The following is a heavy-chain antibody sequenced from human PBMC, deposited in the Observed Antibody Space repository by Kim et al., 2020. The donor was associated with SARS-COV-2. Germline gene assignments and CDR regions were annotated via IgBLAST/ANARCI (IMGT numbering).Heavy chain of an antibody. CDR1: GVTFDNAC. Sequence: GGSLRLSCVVSGVTFDNACMTWVRQAPGKGLEWVGRIDTSPGGGAADYAAPVKGRFTISRDDSKDTVYLDMHNLRTEDTAGYYCATLFTDTVRAFDYWG. D-gene: IGHD3-3*01. CDR2: IDTSPGGGAA. CDR3: ATLFTDTVRAFDY. J-gene: IGHJ4*01. V-gene: IGHV3-15*04.